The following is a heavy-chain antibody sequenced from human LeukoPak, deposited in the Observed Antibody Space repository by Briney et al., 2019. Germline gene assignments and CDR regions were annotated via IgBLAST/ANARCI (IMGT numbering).Heavy chain of an antibody. Sequence: GGSLRLSCVAPGFPFSSYWMTWVRQAPGKGLEWVANVKQDGSKKSYVNSVKGRFTISRDNAKNSLYLQMNSLRAEDTAIYYCTRVGYIDEGIDYWGQGTLVTVSS. J-gene: IGHJ4*02. CDR1: GFPFSSYW. CDR3: TRVGYIDEGIDY. V-gene: IGHV3-7*04. CDR2: VKQDGSKK. D-gene: IGHD5-24*01.